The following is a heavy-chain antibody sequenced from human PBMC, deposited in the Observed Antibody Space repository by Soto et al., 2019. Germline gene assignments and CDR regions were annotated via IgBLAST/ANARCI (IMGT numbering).Heavy chain of an antibody. CDR2: ISGYNGNT. D-gene: IGHD2-15*01. CDR1: GYTFTNYG. J-gene: IGHJ4*02. V-gene: IGHV1-18*01. CDR3: ARVRYCSGGSCHSNPLDY. Sequence: QVQLVLSGTEVKKPGASVTVSCKTYGYTFTNYGISWVRQAPGQGPEWMGWISGYNGNTDYAQNLQGRVTMTTDTSTSTAYMELRSLRSDDTAVYYCARVRYCSGGSCHSNPLDYWGQGTLVTVSS.